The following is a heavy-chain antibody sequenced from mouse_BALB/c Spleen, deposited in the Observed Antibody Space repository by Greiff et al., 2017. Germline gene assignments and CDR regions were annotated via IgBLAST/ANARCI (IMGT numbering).Heavy chain of an antibody. CDR2: ISYDGSN. V-gene: IGHV3-6*02. CDR1: GYSITSGYY. D-gene: IGHD1-1*01. Sequence: ESGPGLVKPSQSLSLTCSVTGYSITSGYYWNWIRQFPGNKLEWMGYISYDGSNNYNPSLKNRISITRDTSKNQFFLKLNSVTTEDTATYYCARGRVVATPLYFDYWGQGTTLTVSS. CDR3: ARGRVVATPLYFDY. J-gene: IGHJ2*01.